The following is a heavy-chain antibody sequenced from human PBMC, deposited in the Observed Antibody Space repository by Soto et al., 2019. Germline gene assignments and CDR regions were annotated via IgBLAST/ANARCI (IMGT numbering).Heavy chain of an antibody. J-gene: IGHJ4*02. D-gene: IGHD6-19*01. CDR1: GFTFSSYA. CDR3: ARDRGKGRYSSGWSPYYFDY. V-gene: IGHV3-30-3*01. Sequence: GGSLRLSCAASGFTFSSYAMHWVRQAPGKGLEWVAVISYDGSNKYYADSVKGRFTISRDNSKNTLYLQMNSLRAEDTAVYYCARDRGKGRYSSGWSPYYFDYWGQGTLVTVSS. CDR2: ISYDGSNK.